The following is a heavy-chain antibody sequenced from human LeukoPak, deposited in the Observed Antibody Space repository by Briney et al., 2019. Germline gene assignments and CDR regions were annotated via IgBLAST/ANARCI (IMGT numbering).Heavy chain of an antibody. CDR1: GGSFSGYY. J-gene: IGHJ6*03. V-gene: IGHV4-34*01. CDR2: INHSGST. Sequence: SETLSLTCAVYGGSFSGYYWSWIRQPPGKGLEWIGEINHSGSTNYSPSLKSRVTISVDTSKNQFSLKLSSVTAADTAVYYCARLTPYYYYYMDVWGKGTTVTVSS. CDR3: ARLTPYYYYYMDV.